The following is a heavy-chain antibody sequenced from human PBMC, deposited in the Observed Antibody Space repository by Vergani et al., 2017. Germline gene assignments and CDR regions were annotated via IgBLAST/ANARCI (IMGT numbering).Heavy chain of an antibody. CDR1: GFTSAGYA. V-gene: IGHV3-9*02. J-gene: IGHJ5*02. D-gene: IGHD6-6*01. CDR3: AKDLCTSSGGGWFDP. Sequence: EVQLEESGGGLVLPGRSLRLSCVASGFTSAGYAMHWVRQAPGKGLEWVSGISLNSNSIGYADSVKGRFTISRDNAKNSLFLQMNSLRAEDTALYYCAKDLCTSSGGGWFDPWGQGTLVTVSS. CDR2: ISLNSNSI.